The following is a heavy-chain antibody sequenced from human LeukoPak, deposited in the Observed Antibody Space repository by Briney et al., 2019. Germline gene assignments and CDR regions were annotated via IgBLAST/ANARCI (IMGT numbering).Heavy chain of an antibody. J-gene: IGHJ4*02. Sequence: SETLSLTCTVSGGPISSGGYYWSWIPQHPGEGLGGIGYTHPSGSTYYNPSLKSRVTISVDTSKNQFSLKLSSVTAADTAVYYCARVAYSSSWYYFDYWGQGTLVTVSS. D-gene: IGHD6-13*01. CDR2: THPSGST. V-gene: IGHV4-31*03. CDR1: GGPISSGGYY. CDR3: ARVAYSSSWYYFDY.